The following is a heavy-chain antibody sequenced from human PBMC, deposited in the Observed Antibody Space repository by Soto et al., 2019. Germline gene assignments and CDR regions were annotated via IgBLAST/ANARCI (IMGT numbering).Heavy chain of an antibody. V-gene: IGHV4-30-4*01. D-gene: IGHD5-12*01. J-gene: IGHJ5*02. Sequence: SSETLSLTCTVSGGSISSGDYYWSWIRQPPGKDLEWIGYIYYSGSTYYNPSLKSRVTISVDTSKNQFSLKLSSVTAADTAVYYCARVERDMVATTGWFDPWGQGTLVTVSS. CDR2: IYYSGST. CDR3: ARVERDMVATTGWFDP. CDR1: GGSISSGDYY.